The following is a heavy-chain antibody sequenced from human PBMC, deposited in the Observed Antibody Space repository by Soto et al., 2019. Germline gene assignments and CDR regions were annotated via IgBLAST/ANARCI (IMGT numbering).Heavy chain of an antibody. Sequence: LRLSCAASGFTFSSYVMHWVRQAPGKGLEWVAVIWYDGSNKYYADSVKGRFTISRDNSKNTMYLQMNSLRAEDTAVYYCARAGGGSSFDYWGQGSVVT. V-gene: IGHV3-33*01. CDR1: GFTFSSYV. D-gene: IGHD3-16*01. CDR3: ARAGGGSSFDY. J-gene: IGHJ4*02. CDR2: IWYDGSNK.